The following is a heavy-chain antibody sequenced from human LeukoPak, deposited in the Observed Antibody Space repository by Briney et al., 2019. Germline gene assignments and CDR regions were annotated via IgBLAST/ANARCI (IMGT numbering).Heavy chain of an antibody. CDR3: ARGYSGSYSD. J-gene: IGHJ4*02. Sequence: WETLSLSCAVYGGSFSGYYWSWIRQPPGKGLEWIGEINHSGSTNYNPSLKSRVTISVDTSKNQFSLKLSSVTAADTAVYYCARGYSGSYSDWGQGTLVTVSS. D-gene: IGHD1-26*01. CDR2: INHSGST. CDR1: GGSFSGYY. V-gene: IGHV4-34*01.